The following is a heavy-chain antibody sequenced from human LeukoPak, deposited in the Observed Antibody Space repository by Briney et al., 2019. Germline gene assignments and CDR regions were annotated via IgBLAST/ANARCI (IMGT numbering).Heavy chain of an antibody. V-gene: IGHV3-74*01. D-gene: IGHD2-15*01. CDR3: AREGGSAFLDAFDI. Sequence: QTGGSLRLSCAASGFTFSNYWMHWVRQAPGKGLVWVSRINSDGIITNYADSVQGRFTISRDNAKNTLYLQMNGLRAEDTAAYYCAREGGSAFLDAFDIWGQGTKVTVSS. J-gene: IGHJ3*02. CDR1: GFTFSNYW. CDR2: INSDGIIT.